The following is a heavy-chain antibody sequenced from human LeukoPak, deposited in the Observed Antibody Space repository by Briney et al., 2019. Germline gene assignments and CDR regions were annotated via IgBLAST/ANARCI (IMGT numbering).Heavy chain of an antibody. J-gene: IGHJ4*02. CDR2: IYTSGST. Sequence: SETLSLTCTVSGGSISSYYWSWIRQPAGKGLEWIGRIYTSGSTNYNPSLKSRVTMSVDTSKNQFSLKLSSVTAADTAVYYCARHGYSSGWYYFDYWGQGTLVTVSS. V-gene: IGHV4-4*07. CDR3: ARHGYSSGWYYFDY. CDR1: GGSISSYY. D-gene: IGHD6-19*01.